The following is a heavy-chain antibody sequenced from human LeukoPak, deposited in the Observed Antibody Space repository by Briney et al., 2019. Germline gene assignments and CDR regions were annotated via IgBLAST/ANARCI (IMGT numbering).Heavy chain of an antibody. D-gene: IGHD2-21*01. CDR3: ARDRVLYFYYGMDV. J-gene: IGHJ6*02. V-gene: IGHV3-30-3*01. CDR2: VSYDGSSE. CDR1: GFTFSSYS. Sequence: GGSLRLSCAASGFTFSSYSIHWVRQAPGKGLEWVAVVSYDGSSENYADSVKGRFTISRDNSKNTLYLQMNSQRAEDTAVYYCARDRVLYFYYGMDVWGQGTTVTVSS.